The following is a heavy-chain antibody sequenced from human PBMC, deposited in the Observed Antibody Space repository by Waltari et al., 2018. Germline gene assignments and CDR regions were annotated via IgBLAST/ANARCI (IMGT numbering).Heavy chain of an antibody. CDR2: ISNDESIL. J-gene: IGHJ6*02. D-gene: IGHD3-10*01. Sequence: EEQLLESGGGLVQPGDSLRLSCTASGFRFSNYWMNWVRQAKGKGLVWVALISNDESILTYADSVKCRFTISRDNAKNTLYLQMKRLRAEDTAVYYCVRLAQRTYRSPVPGRHYYYGMDVWGQGTTVTVSS. CDR3: VRLAQRTYRSPVPGRHYYYGMDV. V-gene: IGHV3-74*03. CDR1: GFRFSNYW.